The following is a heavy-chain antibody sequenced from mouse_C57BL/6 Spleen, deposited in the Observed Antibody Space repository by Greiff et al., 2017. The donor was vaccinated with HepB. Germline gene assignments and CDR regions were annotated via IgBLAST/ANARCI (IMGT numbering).Heavy chain of an antibody. D-gene: IGHD3-2*01. CDR2: ISSGGDYI. V-gene: IGHV5-9-1*02. Sequence: EVQGVESGEGLVKPGGSLKLSCAASGFTFSSYAMSWVRQTPEKRLEWVAYISSGGDYIYYADTVKGRFTISRDNDRNTLYLQMSSLRSEDTAMYYCTRDDRRDYFDYWGQGTTLTVSS. CDR3: TRDDRRDYFDY. J-gene: IGHJ2*01. CDR1: GFTFSSYA.